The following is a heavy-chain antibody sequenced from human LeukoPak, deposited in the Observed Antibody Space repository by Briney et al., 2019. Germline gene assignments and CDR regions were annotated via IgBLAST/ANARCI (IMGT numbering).Heavy chain of an antibody. Sequence: PGGSLRLSCAASGFTFSSYAMSWVRQAPGKGLEWVSGISSSGSSTYYADSVKGRFTISRDNSKNTLYLQVNSLRAEDTAIYYCAKQVGVATDYYFDYWGQRTLVTVSS. J-gene: IGHJ4*02. CDR3: AKQVGVATDYYFDY. CDR2: ISSSGSST. D-gene: IGHD5-12*01. CDR1: GFTFSSYA. V-gene: IGHV3-23*01.